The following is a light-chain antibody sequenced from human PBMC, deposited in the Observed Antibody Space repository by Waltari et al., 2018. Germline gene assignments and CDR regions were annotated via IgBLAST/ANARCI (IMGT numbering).Light chain of an antibody. V-gene: IGLV2-14*03. Sequence: QSALTQPASVSGSPGQSITISCSGTSSDVGRYHYVSWFQQHPGEAPKLIIFNVRFRPSGVSNRFSGSRSGNTASLTISGVQTGDEADYYCSSYTGRDMVFGGGTKVTVL. CDR2: NVR. CDR1: SSDVGRYHY. CDR3: SSYTGRDMV. J-gene: IGLJ2*01.